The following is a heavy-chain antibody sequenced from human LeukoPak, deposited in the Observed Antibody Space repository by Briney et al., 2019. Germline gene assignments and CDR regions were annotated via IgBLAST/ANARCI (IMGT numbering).Heavy chain of an antibody. CDR1: GGSFSGYY. CDR2: INHSGST. Sequence: SETLSLTCAVYGGSFSGYYWSWIRQPPGKGLEWIGEINHSGSTKYNPSLKSGGTISVDTYKNQFSLKLSSVTAADATADYCGGGGGKWLRLRVFDYWGQGTLVTVSS. D-gene: IGHD5-12*01. J-gene: IGHJ4*02. V-gene: IGHV4-34*01. CDR3: GGGGGKWLRLRVFDY.